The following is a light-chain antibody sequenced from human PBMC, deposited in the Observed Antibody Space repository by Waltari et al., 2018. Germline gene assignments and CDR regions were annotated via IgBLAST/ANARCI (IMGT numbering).Light chain of an antibody. CDR3: QQRSDWYT. Sequence: EIVLTQSPATLALSPGERATLSCRASQSVSTSLAWYQQKPGQAPRLLIYDASNRATDIPARFSVSGSGTDFTLTISSLEPEDFAVYYCQQRSDWYTFGQGTKLEIK. CDR2: DAS. J-gene: IGKJ2*01. V-gene: IGKV3-11*01. CDR1: QSVSTS.